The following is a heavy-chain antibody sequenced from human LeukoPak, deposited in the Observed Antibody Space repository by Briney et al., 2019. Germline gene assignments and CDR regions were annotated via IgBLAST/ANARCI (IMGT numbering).Heavy chain of an antibody. CDR2: ITISGRTA. D-gene: IGHD3-22*01. J-gene: IGHJ3*02. CDR3: AKDRGGAYYESSVDI. V-gene: IGHV3-23*01. Sequence: GGSLRLSCLASGFTFSNYAMSWVRQAPGKGLEWVSGITISGRTAYYADSVKGRFTISRDNSKNTLYLQMSSLRAEDTAVYYCAKDRGGAYYESSVDIWGRGTMVTVSS. CDR1: GFTFSNYA.